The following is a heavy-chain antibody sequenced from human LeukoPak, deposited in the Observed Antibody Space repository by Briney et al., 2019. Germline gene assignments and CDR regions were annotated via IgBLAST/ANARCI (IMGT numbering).Heavy chain of an antibody. Sequence: GRSLRLSCTASGFTFDNYAMHWVRQAPGKGLEWVSGISWNSGSIGYADSVKGRFTISRDNAKNSLYLQMNSLRAEDTALYYCAKDIGDGREGPVSYYYGMDVWGQGTTVTVSS. J-gene: IGHJ6*02. CDR3: AKDIGDGREGPVSYYYGMDV. CDR1: GFTFDNYA. V-gene: IGHV3-9*01. D-gene: IGHD3-16*01. CDR2: ISWNSGSI.